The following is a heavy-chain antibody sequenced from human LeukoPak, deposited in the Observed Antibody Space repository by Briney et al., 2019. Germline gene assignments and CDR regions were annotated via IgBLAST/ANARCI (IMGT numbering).Heavy chain of an antibody. CDR1: GGSISSYY. J-gene: IGHJ3*02. V-gene: IGHV4-59*01. Sequence: SETLSLTCTVSGGSISSYYWSWIRQPAGKGLEWIGYIYYSGSTNYNPSLKSRVTISVDTSKNQFSLKLSSVTAADTAVYYCAITVAGTFAFDIWGQGTMVTVSS. CDR3: AITVAGTFAFDI. CDR2: IYYSGST. D-gene: IGHD6-19*01.